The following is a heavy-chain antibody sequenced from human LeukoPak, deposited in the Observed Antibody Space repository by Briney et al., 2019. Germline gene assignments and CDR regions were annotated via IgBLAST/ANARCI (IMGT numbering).Heavy chain of an antibody. CDR2: ISDSGGNT. CDR1: GFTFNSYA. CDR3: ARHGRPLEPDYGGSDY. Sequence: GGSLRLSCAASGFTFNSYAMSWVRQAPWERLQWVSGISDSGGNTYYADSVRGRFTISRDNSKNTLYLQMNSLRAEDTAVYYCARHGRPLEPDYGGSDYWGQGTLVTVSS. J-gene: IGHJ4*02. D-gene: IGHD4-23*01. V-gene: IGHV3-23*01.